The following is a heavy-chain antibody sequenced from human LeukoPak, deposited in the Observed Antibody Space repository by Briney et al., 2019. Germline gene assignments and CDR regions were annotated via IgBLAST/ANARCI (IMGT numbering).Heavy chain of an antibody. V-gene: IGHV3-30*03. J-gene: IGHJ4*02. CDR3: ASYWVRGDPSDY. CDR2: ISYDGSNK. D-gene: IGHD3-10*01. Sequence: GRSLRLSCAASGFTFSSYGMHWVRQAPGKGLEWVAVISYDGSNKYYADSVKGRFTISRDNSKNTLYLQMNSLRAEDTAVYYCASYWVRGDPSDYWGQGTLVTVSS. CDR1: GFTFSSYG.